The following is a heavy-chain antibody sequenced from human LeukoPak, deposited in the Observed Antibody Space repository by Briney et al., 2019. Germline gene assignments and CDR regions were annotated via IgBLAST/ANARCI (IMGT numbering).Heavy chain of an antibody. D-gene: IGHD3-3*01. CDR3: ARTRVVTIFGVVIDYFDY. CDR2: IYYSGST. J-gene: IGHJ4*02. Sequence: SETLSLTCTVSGGSISSSSYYWGWIRQPPGKGLEWIGSIYYSGSTYYNPSLKSRVTISVDTSKNQFSLKLTSVTAADTAVYYCARTRVVTIFGVVIDYFDYWGQGTLVTVSS. CDR1: GGSISSSSYY. V-gene: IGHV4-39*07.